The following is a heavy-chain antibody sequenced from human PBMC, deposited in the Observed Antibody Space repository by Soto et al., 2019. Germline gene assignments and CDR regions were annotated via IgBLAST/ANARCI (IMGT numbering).Heavy chain of an antibody. J-gene: IGHJ4*02. Sequence: PSETLSLTCIVSGGSISSGGYYWSWIRQHPGKGLEWIGYIYYSGSTNYNPSLKSRVTISVDTSKNQFSLKLSSVTAADTAVYYCARRYGSGFDYWGQGTLVTVSS. D-gene: IGHD3-10*01. V-gene: IGHV4-61*08. CDR1: GGSISSGGYY. CDR2: IYYSGST. CDR3: ARRYGSGFDY.